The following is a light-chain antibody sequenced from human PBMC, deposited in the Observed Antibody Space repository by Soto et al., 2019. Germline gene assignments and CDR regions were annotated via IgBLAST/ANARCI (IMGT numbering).Light chain of an antibody. Sequence: EIVLTQSPATLSLSPGERATLSCRASQSVRTSLAWYQQKPGQAPRLLIYDASNRATGIPAKFSGSGSGTDFTLTISSLEPEDFAVYYCKQRGDWHLYTFGQGTKLQIK. V-gene: IGKV3-11*01. CDR1: QSVRTS. J-gene: IGKJ2*01. CDR3: KQRGDWHLYT. CDR2: DAS.